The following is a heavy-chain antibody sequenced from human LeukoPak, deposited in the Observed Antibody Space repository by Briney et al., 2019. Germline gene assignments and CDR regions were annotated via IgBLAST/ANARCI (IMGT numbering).Heavy chain of an antibody. CDR1: GGSFSGYY. CDR3: ARGGYSGYVPYYYYMDV. CDR2: INHSGST. J-gene: IGHJ6*03. D-gene: IGHD5-12*01. Sequence: SETLSLTCAVYGGSFSGYYWSWIRQPPGKGLEWIGEINHSGSTNCNPSLKSRVTISVDTSKNQFSLKLSSVTAADTAVYYCARGGYSGYVPYYYYMDVWGKGTTVTVSS. V-gene: IGHV4-34*01.